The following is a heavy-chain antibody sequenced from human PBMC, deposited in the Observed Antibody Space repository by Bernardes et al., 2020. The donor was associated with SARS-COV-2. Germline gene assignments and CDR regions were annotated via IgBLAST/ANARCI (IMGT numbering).Heavy chain of an antibody. CDR2: ISGSGGST. CDR1: GFTFSSYA. Sequence: GGSLRLSCAASGFTFSSYAMTWVRQAPGKGLEWVSVISGSGGSTFYADSVKGRFTISRDNSKNTLYLQMESLRAEDTAVYYCARDRERYYGLGRLDYWGQGTRVTVAS. CDR3: ARDRERYYGLGRLDY. J-gene: IGHJ4*02. D-gene: IGHD3-10*01. V-gene: IGHV3-23*01.